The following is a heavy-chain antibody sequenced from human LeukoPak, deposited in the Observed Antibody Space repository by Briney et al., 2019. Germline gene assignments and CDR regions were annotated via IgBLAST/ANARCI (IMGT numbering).Heavy chain of an antibody. Sequence: SVKVSCKASGGTFSSYAISWVRQAPGQGLEWMGRIIPILGIANYAQKFQARVTITADKSTSTAYMELSSLRSEDTAVYYCARADIVATTPFDYWGQGTLVTLSS. J-gene: IGHJ4*02. V-gene: IGHV1-69*04. CDR1: GGTFSSYA. D-gene: IGHD5-12*01. CDR3: ARADIVATTPFDY. CDR2: IIPILGIA.